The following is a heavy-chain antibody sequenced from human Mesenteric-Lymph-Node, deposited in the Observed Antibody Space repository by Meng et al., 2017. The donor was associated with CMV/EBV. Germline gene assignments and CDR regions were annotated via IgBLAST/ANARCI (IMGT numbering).Heavy chain of an antibody. CDR3: ARDRKFSAAGTDWYFDL. CDR2: IIPIFGTA. Sequence: GTFSSYAISWVRQAPGQGLEWMGGIIPIFGTANYAQKFQGRVTITADESTSTAYMELSSLRSEDTAVYYCARDRKFSAAGTDWYFDLWGRGTLVTVSS. D-gene: IGHD6-13*01. J-gene: IGHJ2*01. CDR1: GTFSSYA. V-gene: IGHV1-69*01.